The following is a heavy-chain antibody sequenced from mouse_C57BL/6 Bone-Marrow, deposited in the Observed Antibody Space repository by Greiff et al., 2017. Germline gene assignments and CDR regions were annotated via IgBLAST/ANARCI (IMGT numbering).Heavy chain of an antibody. Sequence: EVKLMESGGGLVQSGRSLRLSCATSGFTFSDFYMEWVRQAPGKGLEWIAASRNKANDYTTEYSASVKGRFIVSRDTSHSILYLQMNALRAEDTAIYYCARDAGGYYAMDYWGQGTSVTVSS. CDR3: ARDAGGYYAMDY. V-gene: IGHV7-1*01. D-gene: IGHD1-1*02. J-gene: IGHJ4*01. CDR1: GFTFSDFY. CDR2: SRNKANDYTT.